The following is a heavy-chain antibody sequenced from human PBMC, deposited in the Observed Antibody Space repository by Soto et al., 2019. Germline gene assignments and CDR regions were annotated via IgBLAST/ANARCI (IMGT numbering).Heavy chain of an antibody. CDR3: ARVIAMDLLLHTAPGY. D-gene: IGHD5-18*01. V-gene: IGHV3-48*02. Sequence: EVQLVESGGGLVQPGGSLRLSCVASGFTFSSYSMSWVRQAPGKGLEWVSYISSSSTIYYADSVKGRFTISRDNAKNSLFLQMNSLRDEDTAVYFCARVIAMDLLLHTAPGYWGQGTLVTVSS. CDR1: GFTFSSYS. CDR2: ISSSSTI. J-gene: IGHJ4*02.